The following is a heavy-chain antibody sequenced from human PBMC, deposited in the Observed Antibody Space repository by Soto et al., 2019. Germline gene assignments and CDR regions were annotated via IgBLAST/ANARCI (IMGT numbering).Heavy chain of an antibody. J-gene: IGHJ2*01. CDR1: GGSISSYY. CDR3: ARGPLRHDYGDYGWYFDL. V-gene: IGHV4-30-4*01. CDR2: IYYSGST. Sequence: SETLSLTCTVSGGSISSYYWSWIRQPPGKGLEWIGYIYYSGSTYYNPSLKSRVTISVDTSKNQFSLKLSSVTAADTAVYYCARGPLRHDYGDYGWYFDLWGRGTLVTVSS. D-gene: IGHD4-17*01.